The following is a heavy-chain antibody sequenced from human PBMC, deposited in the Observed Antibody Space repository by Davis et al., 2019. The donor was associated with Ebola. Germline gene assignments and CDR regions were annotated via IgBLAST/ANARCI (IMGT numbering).Heavy chain of an antibody. J-gene: IGHJ6*02. Sequence: SETLSLTCTVSGGSISSYYWSWIRQPPGKGLEWIGYIYYSGSTNYNPSLKSRVTISVDTSKNQFSLKLSSVTAADTAVYYCARQSYYYDSSGYHRGGMDVWGQGTTVTVSS. D-gene: IGHD3-22*01. CDR3: ARQSYYYDSSGYHRGGMDV. V-gene: IGHV4-59*08. CDR1: GGSISSYY. CDR2: IYYSGST.